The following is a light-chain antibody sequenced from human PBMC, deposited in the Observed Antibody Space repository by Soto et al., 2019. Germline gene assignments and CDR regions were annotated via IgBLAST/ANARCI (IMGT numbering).Light chain of an antibody. Sequence: EIHMERVQSTLSAAVGERVTITCRASQSVSIWLAWYQQKPGKAPKLLIYKASSLESGVPSRFSGSGSGTEFTLTISSLQPEDFATYSCQQYNVCSSFTSVGGTKVDI. CDR3: QQYNVCSSFT. CDR2: KAS. J-gene: IGKJ4*01. CDR1: QSVSIW. V-gene: IGKV1-5*03.